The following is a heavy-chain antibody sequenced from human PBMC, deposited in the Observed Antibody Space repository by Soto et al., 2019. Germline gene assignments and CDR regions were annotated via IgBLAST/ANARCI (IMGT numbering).Heavy chain of an antibody. CDR1: GGSFRGYY. CDR3: ARVNGSSWFYDS. CDR2: INHSGST. D-gene: IGHD6-13*01. J-gene: IGHJ4*02. V-gene: IGHV4-34*01. Sequence: SETLSLTCGVYGGSFRGYYWSWSRQPPGKGLEWIGEINHSGSTNYNPSLKSRVTISVDTSKNQFSLKLSSVTAADTAVYYCARVNGSSWFYDSWGRGTLVTVSS.